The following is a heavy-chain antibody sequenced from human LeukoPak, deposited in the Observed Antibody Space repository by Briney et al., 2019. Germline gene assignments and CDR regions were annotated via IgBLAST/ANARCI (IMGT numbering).Heavy chain of an antibody. J-gene: IGHJ4*02. D-gene: IGHD3-9*01. CDR1: GYTFTSYY. CDR2: INPSGGST. Sequence: ASVKFSCKASGYTFTSYYMHWVRQAPGQGLEWMGIINPSGGSTSYAQKFQGRVTMTRDTSTSTVYMELSSLRSEDTAVYYCARVPPYYDILTGPLGYWGQGTLVTVSS. V-gene: IGHV1-46*01. CDR3: ARVPPYYDILTGPLGY.